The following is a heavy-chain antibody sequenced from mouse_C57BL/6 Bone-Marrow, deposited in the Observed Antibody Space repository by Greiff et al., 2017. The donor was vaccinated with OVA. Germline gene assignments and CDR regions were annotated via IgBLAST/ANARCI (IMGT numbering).Heavy chain of an antibody. Sequence: VQLQQPGAELVKPGASVKMSCKASGYTFTSYWITWVKQRPGQGLEWIGDIYPGSGSTNYNEKFKSKATLTVDTSSSTAYRQLSSLTSEDSAVYYCARPYYGRVYYFDYWGQGTTLTVSS. V-gene: IGHV1-55*01. J-gene: IGHJ2*01. CDR3: ARPYYGRVYYFDY. D-gene: IGHD1-1*01. CDR1: GYTFTSYW. CDR2: IYPGSGST.